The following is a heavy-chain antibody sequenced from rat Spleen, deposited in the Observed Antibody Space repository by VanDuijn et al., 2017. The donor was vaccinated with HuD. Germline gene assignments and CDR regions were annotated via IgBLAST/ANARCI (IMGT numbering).Heavy chain of an antibody. D-gene: IGHD1-12*02. CDR2: IAYDGRSI. CDR3: AMGSHYFDVPYYYEY. V-gene: IGHV5-7*01. Sequence: EVQLVESGGGLVQPGRSLKLSCAASGFPFSDYYMAWVRQALTKGLEWVATIAYDGRSIYYRDFVKGRFTISRDNAKSTLYLQMDSLRSEDTATYYCAMGSHYFDVPYYYEYWGQGVMVTVSS. J-gene: IGHJ2*01. CDR1: GFPFSDYY.